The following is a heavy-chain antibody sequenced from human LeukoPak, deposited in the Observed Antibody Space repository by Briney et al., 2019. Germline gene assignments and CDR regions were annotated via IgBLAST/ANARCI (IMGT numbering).Heavy chain of an antibody. J-gene: IGHJ6*03. V-gene: IGHV3-30*02. CDR2: IRYDGSNK. CDR1: GFTFSSYG. CDR3: AKGKGCYYYYMDV. Sequence: GGSLRLSCAASGFTFSSYGMHWVRQAPGKGLEWVSFIRYDGSNKYYADSVKGRFTISRDNSKNTLYLQMNSLRAEDTAVYYCAKGKGCYYYYMDVWGKGTTVTVSS.